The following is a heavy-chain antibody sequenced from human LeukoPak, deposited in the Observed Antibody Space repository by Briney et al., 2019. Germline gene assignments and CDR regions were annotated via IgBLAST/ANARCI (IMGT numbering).Heavy chain of an antibody. CDR1: GXXXXXXX. V-gene: IGHV3-33*01. CDR2: IWYDGSNK. CDR3: ARSVPDYTRFDY. J-gene: IGHJ4*02. Sequence: GGSLRLSCAAXGXXXXXXXMHWVRQXPXXXXXXVAVIWYDGSNKYYADSVKGRFTISRDNSKNTLYLQMSSLRAEDTALYYCARSVPDYTRFDYWGQGALVTVSP. D-gene: IGHD4-11*01.